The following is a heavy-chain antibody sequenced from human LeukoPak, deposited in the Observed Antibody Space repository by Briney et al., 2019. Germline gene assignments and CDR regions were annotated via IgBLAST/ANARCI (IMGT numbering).Heavy chain of an antibody. CDR2: ILFDGSNK. J-gene: IGHJ4*02. V-gene: IGHV3-30*18. CDR1: GFNFSSFG. CDR3: AKGRAKYYYDSTAYYILDF. Sequence: PGGSLRLPCPVSGFNFSSFGMHGARQAPAKGLEWLAFILFDGSNKCYADSVKGRFTISRDNSKNTLYLHVNSLRADDTAVYYCAKGRAKYYYDSTAYYILDFWGQGTLVTVSS. D-gene: IGHD3-22*01.